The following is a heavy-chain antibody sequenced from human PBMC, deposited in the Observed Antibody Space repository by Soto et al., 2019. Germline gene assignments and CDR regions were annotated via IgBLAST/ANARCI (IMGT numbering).Heavy chain of an antibody. CDR2: MNPNTGST. D-gene: IGHD6-13*01. J-gene: IGHJ4*02. CDR1: GYTFNTYD. V-gene: IGHV1-8*01. Sequence: QVQLVQSGAEVKKPGASVKVSCKASGYTFNTYDIVWVRLATGQGLEWMGSMNPNTGSTDYAQKFQGRVTMTMTTSISTAYLELSSLRSVDTALYYCARTMGGIAAAGSDFWGQGTLVTVSA. CDR3: ARTMGGIAAAGSDF.